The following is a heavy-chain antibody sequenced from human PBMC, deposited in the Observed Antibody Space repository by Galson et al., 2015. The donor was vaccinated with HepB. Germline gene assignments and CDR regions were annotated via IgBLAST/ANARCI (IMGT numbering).Heavy chain of an antibody. CDR3: ARGRFNYGYFIDF. J-gene: IGHJ4*02. Sequence: SLRLSCAASGFTFSGYEMHWVRQAPGKGLECVAYICSSGHSIYYLDSVKGRFVISRDNAKNSLYLQMNSLRAEDTGIYYCARGRFNYGYFIDFWGQGILVTVS. D-gene: IGHD5-18*01. CDR1: GFTFSGYE. V-gene: IGHV3-48*03. CDR2: ICSSGHSI.